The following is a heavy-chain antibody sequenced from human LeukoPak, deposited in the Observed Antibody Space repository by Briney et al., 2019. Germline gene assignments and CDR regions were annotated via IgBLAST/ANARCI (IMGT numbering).Heavy chain of an antibody. V-gene: IGHV3-21*01. D-gene: IGHD5-18*01. CDR1: GFTFSSYN. CDR3: ARDLSGITGYTYGRGIDY. CDR2: ISSSSSYI. J-gene: IGHJ4*02. Sequence: GGSLRLSCAASGFTFSSYNMNWVRQAPGKGLEWVSSISSSSSYIYYADSVKGRFTISRDNAKNSLYLQMNSLRAEDTAVYYCARDLSGITGYTYGRGIDYWGQGTLVAVSS.